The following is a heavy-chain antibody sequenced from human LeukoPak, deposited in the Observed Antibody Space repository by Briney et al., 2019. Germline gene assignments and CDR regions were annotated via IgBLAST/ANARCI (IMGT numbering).Heavy chain of an antibody. D-gene: IGHD1-1*01. CDR1: GYTFTSYG. CDR3: ARELDNWNDPLDYYGMDV. Sequence: GASVKVSCKASGYTFTSYGISWVRQAPGQGLEWMGWISAYNGNTNYAQKLQGRVTMTTDTSTSTAYMELRSLRSDDTAVHYCARELDNWNDPLDYYGMDVWGQGTTVTVSS. CDR2: ISAYNGNT. V-gene: IGHV1-18*01. J-gene: IGHJ6*02.